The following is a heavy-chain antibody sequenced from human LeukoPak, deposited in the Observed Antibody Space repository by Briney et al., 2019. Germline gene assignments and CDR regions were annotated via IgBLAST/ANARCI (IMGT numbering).Heavy chain of an antibody. CDR3: ARDPPLWFGVFDY. J-gene: IGHJ4*02. V-gene: IGHV1-3*01. Sequence: ASVKVSCKASGCTFTSYAMHWVRQAPGQRLEWMGWINAGNGNTKYSQKFQGRVTITRDTSASTAYMELSSLRSEDTAVYYCARDPPLWFGVFDYWGQGPLVTVSS. CDR2: INAGNGNT. CDR1: GCTFTSYA. D-gene: IGHD3-10*01.